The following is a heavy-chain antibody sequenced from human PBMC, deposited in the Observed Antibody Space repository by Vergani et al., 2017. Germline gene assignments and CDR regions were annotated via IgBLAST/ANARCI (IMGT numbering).Heavy chain of an antibody. V-gene: IGHV3-48*01. CDR2: ISSSSSTI. Sequence: EVQLVESGGGLVQPGGSLRLSCAASGFTFSSYSMNWVRQAPGKGLEWVSYISSSSSTIYYADSVKGRFTISRDNAKNSLYLQMNSLRAEDTAVYYCARVPYCSSTSCYTSSHYYYYYMDVWGKGP. J-gene: IGHJ6*03. CDR3: ARVPYCSSTSCYTSSHYYYYYMDV. D-gene: IGHD2-2*02. CDR1: GFTFSSYS.